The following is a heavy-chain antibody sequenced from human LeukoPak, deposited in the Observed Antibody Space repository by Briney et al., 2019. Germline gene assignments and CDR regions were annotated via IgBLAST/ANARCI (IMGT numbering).Heavy chain of an antibody. CDR3: ARRVAVVGSNWFDP. D-gene: IGHD6-13*01. J-gene: IGHJ5*02. CDR2: IYSSGSP. CDR1: GGSISGYY. Sequence: SETLSLTCTVSGGSISGYYWSWIRQPPGKGLEWIGYIYSSGSPNYTPSLKSRVTISVDTSKNQFSLTLKSVTAADTAVYYCARRVAVVGSNWFDPWGQGTLVTVSS. V-gene: IGHV4-59*01.